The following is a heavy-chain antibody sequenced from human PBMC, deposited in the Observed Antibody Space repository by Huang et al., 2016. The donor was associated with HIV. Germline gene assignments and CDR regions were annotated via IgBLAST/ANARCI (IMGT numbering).Heavy chain of an antibody. CDR3: ARAPHYGSGSYYY. Sequence: QVQLHQWGAGLLKHSETLSLTCAVYGGSFSGYYWSWIRQPPGKGLEWIGEITHSGITNYNPSLKSRVTISEETPKNQFSLKLSSVTAADTAVYYCARAPHYGSGSYYYWGQGTLVTVSS. D-gene: IGHD3-10*01. CDR2: ITHSGIT. CDR1: GGSFSGYY. V-gene: IGHV4-34*01. J-gene: IGHJ4*02.